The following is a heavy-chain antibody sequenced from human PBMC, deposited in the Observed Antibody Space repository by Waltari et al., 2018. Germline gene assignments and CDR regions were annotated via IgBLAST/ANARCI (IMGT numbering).Heavy chain of an antibody. CDR1: GFPFSNYW. CDR2: INSDGSST. CDR3: ARGGDYHGFDI. Sequence: ELQLVESGGGLVQPGGSLRLSCTASGFPFSNYWIHWVRQATGKGLEWVSRINSDGSSTIYADSVKGRFSTSRDNAKNTLYLHMNSLKAEDTAVYFCARGGDYHGFDIWGQGTMVTVSS. J-gene: IGHJ3*02. V-gene: IGHV3-74*01. D-gene: IGHD4-17*01.